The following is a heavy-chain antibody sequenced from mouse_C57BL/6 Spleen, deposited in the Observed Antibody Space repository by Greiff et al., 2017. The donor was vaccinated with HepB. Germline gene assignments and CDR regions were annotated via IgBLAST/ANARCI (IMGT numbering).Heavy chain of an antibody. CDR2: IYPGDGDT. D-gene: IGHD1-1*01. V-gene: IGHV1-82*01. J-gene: IGHJ2*01. CDR1: GYAFSSSW. CDR3: AREGVYYGSSLYYFDY. Sequence: QVQLKQSGPELVKPGASVKISCKASGYAFSSSWMNWVKQRPGKGLEWIGRIYPGDGDTNYTVKFKGKATLTADKSASTACMQLSSLTSEKSAVYFCAREGVYYGSSLYYFDYWGQGTTLTVSS.